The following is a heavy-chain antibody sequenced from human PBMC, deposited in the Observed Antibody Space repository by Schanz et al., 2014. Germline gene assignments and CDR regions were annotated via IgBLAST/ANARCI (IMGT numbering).Heavy chain of an antibody. D-gene: IGHD3-10*01. V-gene: IGHV3-30*19. J-gene: IGHJ6*02. CDR2: ISSDGNQQ. CDR3: AKDLLWLGESYYYGMDV. Sequence: QVQLVESGGGVVQPGRSLRLSCATSGLNFDYYGMNWVRQAPGKGLEWVAVISSDGNQQYYVDSVRGRFTMSRDNSKNTLYLQMNSLRAEDTAVYYCAKDLLWLGESYYYGMDVWGQGTTVTVSS. CDR1: GLNFDYYG.